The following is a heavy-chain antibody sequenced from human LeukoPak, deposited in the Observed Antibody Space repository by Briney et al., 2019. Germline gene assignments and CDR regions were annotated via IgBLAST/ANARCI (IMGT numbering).Heavy chain of an antibody. CDR3: ARSADSRGFYCSSTSCPLPMDV. CDR2: INPSGGST. Sequence: ASVKVSCKASGYTFTGYYMHWVRQAPGQGLEWMGIINPSGGSTSYAQKFQGRVTMTRDTSTSTVYMELSSLRSEDTAVYYCARSADSRGFYCSSTSCPLPMDVWGQGTTVTVSS. CDR1: GYTFTGYY. D-gene: IGHD2-2*01. J-gene: IGHJ6*02. V-gene: IGHV1-46*01.